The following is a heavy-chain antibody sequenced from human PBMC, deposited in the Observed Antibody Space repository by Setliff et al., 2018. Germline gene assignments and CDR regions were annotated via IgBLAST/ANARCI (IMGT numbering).Heavy chain of an antibody. D-gene: IGHD2-15*01. CDR2: IKKDGSER. Sequence: GGSLRLTCAASGFTFNNYWMSWVRQAPGKGLEWVASIKKDGSERYYVDSVKGRFTISRDNAENSLYLQMNSLRVEDTAVYHCARDAAAATGSFDIWGQGTMVTVSS. V-gene: IGHV3-7*03. J-gene: IGHJ3*02. CDR1: GFTFNNYW. CDR3: ARDAAAATGSFDI.